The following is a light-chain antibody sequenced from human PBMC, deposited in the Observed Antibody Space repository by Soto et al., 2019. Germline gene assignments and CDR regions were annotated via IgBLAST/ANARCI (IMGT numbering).Light chain of an antibody. J-gene: IGKJ4*01. CDR2: RAS. CDR3: QQYGSSPLT. CDR1: QSVSSSY. Sequence: IVVTQSPGTLSLSPGERATLSCRASQSVSSSYLAWYQQKPGEAPRLLLYRASSRATGIPDRFSGSGCWTDFTLTISSLVPEDFAVYYCQQYGSSPLTFGGGTKVEIK. V-gene: IGKV3-20*01.